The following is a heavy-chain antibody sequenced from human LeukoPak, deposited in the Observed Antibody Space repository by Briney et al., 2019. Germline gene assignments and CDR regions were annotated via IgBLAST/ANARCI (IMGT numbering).Heavy chain of an antibody. CDR1: GYSFTSYW. D-gene: IGHD4-17*01. Sequence: GESLKISCKGSGYSFTSYWIGWVRQMPGKGLEWMGIIYPGDSDTRYSPSFQGQVTISADKSISTAYLQWSSLKASDTAMYHCARLSGDYNYYYYGMDVWAKGPRPPSPQ. CDR3: ARLSGDYNYYYYGMDV. CDR2: IYPGDSDT. J-gene: IGHJ6*04. V-gene: IGHV5-51*01.